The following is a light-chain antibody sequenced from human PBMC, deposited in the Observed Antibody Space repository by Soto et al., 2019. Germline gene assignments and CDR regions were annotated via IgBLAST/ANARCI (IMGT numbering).Light chain of an antibody. CDR3: HQYGGSPQT. CDR1: QSVSNY. CDR2: GAS. J-gene: IGKJ1*01. Sequence: EIVLTKSTGTLSLSPGERATLSCRASQSVSNYLAWYQRKPGQAPRLLIYGASSRATGIPDRFSGSGSGTDFTLTISRLEPEDFAVYYCHQYGGSPQTFGQGTKV. V-gene: IGKV3-20*01.